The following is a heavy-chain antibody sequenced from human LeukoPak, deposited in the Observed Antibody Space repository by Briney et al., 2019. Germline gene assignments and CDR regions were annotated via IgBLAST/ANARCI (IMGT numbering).Heavy chain of an antibody. Sequence: GGSLRLSCAASGFTVSSNYMSWVRQAPGKGLEWVSVIYSGGSTYYADSVKGRFTISRDNAKNSLYLQMNSLRAEDTAVYYCARDDAPVDTAMVIYYFDYWGQGTLVTVSS. CDR3: ARDDAPVDTAMVIYYFDY. CDR2: IYSGGST. CDR1: GFTVSSNY. J-gene: IGHJ4*02. V-gene: IGHV3-66*01. D-gene: IGHD5-18*01.